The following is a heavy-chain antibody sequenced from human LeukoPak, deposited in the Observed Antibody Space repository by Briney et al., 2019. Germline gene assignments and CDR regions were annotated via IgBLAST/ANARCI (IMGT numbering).Heavy chain of an antibody. CDR2: IYYSGST. Sequence: SETLSLTCTVSGGSISSSSYYWGWIRQPPGKGLEWIGSIYYSGSTYYNPSLKSRVTISVDTSKNQFSLKLSSVTAADTAVYYCARRNYDFWSGPDDAFDIWGQGTMVTVSS. D-gene: IGHD3-3*01. V-gene: IGHV4-39*01. J-gene: IGHJ3*02. CDR1: GGSISSSSYY. CDR3: ARRNYDFWSGPDDAFDI.